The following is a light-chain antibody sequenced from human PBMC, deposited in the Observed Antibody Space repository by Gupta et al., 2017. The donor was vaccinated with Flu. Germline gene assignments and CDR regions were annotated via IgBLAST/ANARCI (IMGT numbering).Light chain of an antibody. Sequence: MQMTQSPSSLSACVGDRVTITCRASQSISSYLYWYQQKTGKAPKLLIYAASSLQSGVPSRFSGSGSETDSTLTISSLQHEVVVTYYCQHSYRTPRTFGQGTKLEIK. CDR3: QHSYRTPRT. V-gene: IGKV1-39*01. CDR1: QSISSY. CDR2: AAS. J-gene: IGKJ2*01.